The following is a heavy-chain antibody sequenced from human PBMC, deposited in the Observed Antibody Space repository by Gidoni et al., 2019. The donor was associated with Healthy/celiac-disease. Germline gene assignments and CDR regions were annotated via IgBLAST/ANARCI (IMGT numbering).Heavy chain of an antibody. CDR2: INPNSGGT. J-gene: IGHJ6*02. V-gene: IGHV1-2*04. CDR1: GYTFTGSY. D-gene: IGHD3-10*01. CDR3: ARGSRYYYGSGSPPGYYYYGMDV. Sequence: QVQLVQSGAEVKKPGASVKVSCTASGYTFTGSYTHWVRQAPGQGLEWMGWINPNSGGTNYAQKFQGWVTMTRDTSISTAYMELSRLRSDDTAVYYCARGSRYYYGSGSPPGYYYYGMDVWGQGTTVTVSS.